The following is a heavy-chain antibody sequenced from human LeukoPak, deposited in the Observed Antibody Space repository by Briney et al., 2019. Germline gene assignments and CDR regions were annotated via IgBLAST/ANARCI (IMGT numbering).Heavy chain of an antibody. V-gene: IGHV1/OR15-1*04. Sequence: GASVKVSCKASGYIFTDYYMHWVRQAPGQELGWMGRINPNSGGTNYAQKFQGRVTITADESTSTAYMELSSLRSEDTAVYYCARDEVGALKDYYYGMDVWGQGTTVTVSS. CDR1: GYIFTDYY. CDR2: INPNSGGT. J-gene: IGHJ6*02. D-gene: IGHD1-26*01. CDR3: ARDEVGALKDYYYGMDV.